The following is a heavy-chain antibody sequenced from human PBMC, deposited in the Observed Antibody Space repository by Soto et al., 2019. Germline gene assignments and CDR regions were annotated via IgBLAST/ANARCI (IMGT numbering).Heavy chain of an antibody. Sequence: PVKVSCKASGFTFTSYAVQWVRQAREQRLEWLGWIVVGCGNTNYAQKFQQRVTITRDMSTSTAYMELSSLRSEDTAVYYCAAYYYDSSGYYWFDPWGQGTLGTVS. CDR3: AAYYYDSSGYYWFDP. J-gene: IGHJ5*02. CDR2: IVVGCGNT. CDR1: GFTFTSYA. V-gene: IGHV1-58*01. D-gene: IGHD3-22*01.